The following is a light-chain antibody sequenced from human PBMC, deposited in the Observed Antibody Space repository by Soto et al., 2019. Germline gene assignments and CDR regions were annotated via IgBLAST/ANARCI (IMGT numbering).Light chain of an antibody. Sequence: DIQLTQSPSFLSASVGDRVTITCRASQGISSYLAWYQQKPRKAPKLLIYAASTLQSGVPSRFSGSESGTEFTLTLSSLQPEDFATYYCQQIKSYPITFGQGTRMEIK. CDR3: QQIKSYPIT. V-gene: IGKV1-9*01. CDR2: AAS. CDR1: QGISSY. J-gene: IGKJ5*01.